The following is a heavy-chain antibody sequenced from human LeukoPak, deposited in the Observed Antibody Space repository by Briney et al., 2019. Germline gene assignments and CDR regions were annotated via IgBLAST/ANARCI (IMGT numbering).Heavy chain of an antibody. CDR3: ARDDVTTNGGVIADSRLFDI. CDR2: IKQDGSEK. D-gene: IGHD2-8*02. V-gene: IGHV3-7*01. J-gene: IGHJ3*02. CDR1: GFTFNSYW. Sequence: GGSLRLSCAASGFTFNSYWLHWVRQAPGKGLEWVANIKQDGSEKYYVDSVKGRFTISRDNAKNSLYLQMNSLRGEDTALYYCARDDVTTNGGVIADSRLFDIWGQGTMVTVSS.